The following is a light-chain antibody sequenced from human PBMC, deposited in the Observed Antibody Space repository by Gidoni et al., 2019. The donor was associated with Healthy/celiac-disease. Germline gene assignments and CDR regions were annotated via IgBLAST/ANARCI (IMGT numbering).Light chain of an antibody. V-gene: IGKV4-1*01. J-gene: IGKJ4*01. CDR1: QSVLYSSNNKNY. CDR2: WAS. CDR3: QQYYSTPEH. Sequence: DIVMTQSPDSLAVSLGAGATINCKSSQSVLYSSNNKNYLAWYQQKPGQPPKLLIYWASTRESGVPDRFSGSGSGTDFTLTISSLQAEDVAVYYCQQYYSTPEHFGGGTKVEIK.